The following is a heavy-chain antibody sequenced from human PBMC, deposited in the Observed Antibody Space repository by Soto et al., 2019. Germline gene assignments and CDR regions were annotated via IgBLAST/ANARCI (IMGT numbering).Heavy chain of an antibody. Sequence: EVQLVESGGGLVQPGGSLRLSCVASGFTFSRYWMSWVRQAPGKGPEWVANIKQDGSEQYYVDSVKGRFTIYRDNAKNSLFLQMNSLRAEDTAVYYCARGTCSSATCYAVFFDPWGQGTLVTVSS. D-gene: IGHD2-2*01. CDR3: ARGTCSSATCYAVFFDP. CDR1: GFTFSRYW. J-gene: IGHJ5*02. V-gene: IGHV3-7*01. CDR2: IKQDGSEQ.